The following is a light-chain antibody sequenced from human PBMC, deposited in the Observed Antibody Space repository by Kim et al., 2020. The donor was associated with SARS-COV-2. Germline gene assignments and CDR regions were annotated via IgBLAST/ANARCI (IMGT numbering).Light chain of an antibody. CDR2: GAS. CDR1: QSISSNH. V-gene: IGKV3-20*01. CDR3: QQYGSSSWT. J-gene: IGKJ1*01. Sequence: EIVLTQSPGTLSLSPGERATLSCRASQSISSNHFAWYKQKPGQAPRLLINGASSRATGIPDRFSGSGSGTDFTLTISRLEPEDFAVYYCQQYGSSSWTFGQGTKVDIK.